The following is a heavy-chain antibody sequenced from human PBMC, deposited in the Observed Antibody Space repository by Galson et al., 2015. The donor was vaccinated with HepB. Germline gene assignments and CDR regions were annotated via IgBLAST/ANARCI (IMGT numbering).Heavy chain of an antibody. CDR3: ARAFGYTSSRRLYAMGV. V-gene: IGHV3-48*02. CDR2: IGSDGRTI. Sequence: SLRLSCAASGLSFSTFRMNWVRQAPGKGLEWVAHIGSDGRTIKYADFVRGRFTISRDTAQKAPFMQMNSLRDEDTAVYYCARAFGYTSSRRLYAMGVWGQGTTVTVSS. D-gene: IGHD5-18*01. J-gene: IGHJ6*01. CDR1: GLSFSTFR.